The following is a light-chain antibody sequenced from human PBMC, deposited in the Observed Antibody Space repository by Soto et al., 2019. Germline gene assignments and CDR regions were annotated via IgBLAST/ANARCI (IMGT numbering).Light chain of an antibody. Sequence: DIPMTQSPSSLSSSVGDRVTITCRASQSIDTYLNWYQQKPGKAPKFLIYAASSLRSGVPSRFSGGGSGTDFTLTISSLQPEDFATYYCQQSHSTPLLFGQGTKGDIK. V-gene: IGKV1-39*01. CDR2: AAS. CDR1: QSIDTY. CDR3: QQSHSTPLL. J-gene: IGKJ1*01.